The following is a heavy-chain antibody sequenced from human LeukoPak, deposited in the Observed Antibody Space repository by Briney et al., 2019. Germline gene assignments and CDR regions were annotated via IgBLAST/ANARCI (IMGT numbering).Heavy chain of an antibody. CDR1: EGTFSNYA. CDR2: IIPILGIA. V-gene: IGHV1-69*04. Sequence: ASVKVTCKASEGTFSNYAISWVRQAPGQGLAWMGRIIPILGIANYAQKFQGRVTITADKSTSTAYMELSSLRSEDTAVYYCARDLESSGWYWGHAFDIWGQGTMVTVSS. J-gene: IGHJ3*02. D-gene: IGHD6-19*01. CDR3: ARDLESSGWYWGHAFDI.